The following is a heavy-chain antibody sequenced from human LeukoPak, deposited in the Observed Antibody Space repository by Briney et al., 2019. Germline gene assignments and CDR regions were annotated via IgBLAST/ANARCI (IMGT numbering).Heavy chain of an antibody. J-gene: IGHJ6*03. CDR1: GFTFGSSA. D-gene: IGHD2-2*01. CDR3: AKRYCCSTSGYYYIDV. CDR2: ICVSGGNT. Sequence: PGGSLRLSCAVSGFTFGSSAMNWVRQAPGKGMEWVSAICVSGGNTSYADSVKGRFTISRDNSKRTLYLQMNRLTAEDPAVYYCAKRYCCSTSGYYYIDVWGKGTSVTVSS. V-gene: IGHV3-23*01.